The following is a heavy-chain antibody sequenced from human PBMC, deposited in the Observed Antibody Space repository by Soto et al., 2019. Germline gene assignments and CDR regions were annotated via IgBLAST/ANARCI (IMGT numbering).Heavy chain of an antibody. CDR3: ASARYYDIATAYLLGPYFDY. CDR2: ISTTGRTT. CDR1: GFTFSTYE. Sequence: EVQLVESGGGLVQPGGSLRLSCAASGFTFSTYEMNWVRQAPGKGLEWLSYISTTGRTTYYADSVKGRFTISRDNAKDSLYLQMNSLRAEDTAVYYCASARYYDIATAYLLGPYFDYWGQGTLVTVS. J-gene: IGHJ4*02. D-gene: IGHD3-9*01. V-gene: IGHV3-48*03.